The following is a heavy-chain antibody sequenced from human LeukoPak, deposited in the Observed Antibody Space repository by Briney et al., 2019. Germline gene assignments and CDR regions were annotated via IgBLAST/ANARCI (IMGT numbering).Heavy chain of an antibody. Sequence: GGSLRLSCVASGFTFSTYGMSWVRQAPGKGLEWVSAISGSGGSTYYADSVKGRFTISRDNSRNTLSLQMNSLRAEDTAVYYCAKDLGYSDDYWGQGTLVTVSS. CDR2: ISGSGGST. CDR1: GFTFSTYG. CDR3: AKDLGYSDDY. D-gene: IGHD5-18*01. V-gene: IGHV3-23*01. J-gene: IGHJ4*02.